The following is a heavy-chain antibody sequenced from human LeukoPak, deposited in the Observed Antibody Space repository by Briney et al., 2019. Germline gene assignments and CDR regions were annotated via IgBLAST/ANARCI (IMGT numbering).Heavy chain of an antibody. V-gene: IGHV3-21*01. J-gene: IGHJ5*02. CDR1: GFTFSSYI. Sequence: GGSLRLSCAASGFTFSSYIMNWVRQPPGKGLEWVSSISSSSSYIYYADSVNGRFTISRDNAKNSLYLQMNRLRAEDTAVYSCARAGTIYWGNWFDPWGQGTLVTVSS. D-gene: IGHD1-1*01. CDR2: ISSSSSYI. CDR3: ARAGTIYWGNWFDP.